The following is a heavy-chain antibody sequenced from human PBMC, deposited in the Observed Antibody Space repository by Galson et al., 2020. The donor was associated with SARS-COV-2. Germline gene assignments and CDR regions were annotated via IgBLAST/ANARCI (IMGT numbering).Heavy chain of an antibody. CDR3: ASLYSYGYRYTFDI. CDR2: VYSSGGGTG. Sequence: SVTLSLTCTVSGGSVSSNLHYWGWVRQPPGEGLEYIGSVYSSGGGTGYYNPSLKSRVPISVATSKNEFSLKLTSVTAADTAVCYCASLYSYGYRYTFDIWGQGTKVTVSS. CDR1: GGSVSSNLHY. J-gene: IGHJ3*02. D-gene: IGHD5-18*01. V-gene: IGHV4-39*01.